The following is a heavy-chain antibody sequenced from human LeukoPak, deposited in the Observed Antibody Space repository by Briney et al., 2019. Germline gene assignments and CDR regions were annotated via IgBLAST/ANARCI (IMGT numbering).Heavy chain of an antibody. CDR3: ARDRDSGYDFDY. Sequence: SETLSLTCAVYGGSFSGYYWSWIRQPPGKGLEWIGEINHSGSTNYNPSLKSRVTISVDTSKNQFSLKLSSVTAADTAVYYCARDRDSGYDFDYWGQGTLVTVSS. D-gene: IGHD5-12*01. V-gene: IGHV4-34*01. CDR2: INHSGST. CDR1: GGSFSGYY. J-gene: IGHJ4*02.